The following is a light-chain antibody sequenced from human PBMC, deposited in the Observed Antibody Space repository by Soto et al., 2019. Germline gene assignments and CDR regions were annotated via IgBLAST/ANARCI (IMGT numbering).Light chain of an antibody. CDR3: QQYDNWPRT. CDR1: QSVSTK. J-gene: IGKJ1*01. V-gene: IGKV3-15*01. CDR2: GAS. Sequence: AQSTATLSVSPGERATLSCRASQSVSTKLVWYQQKPGQAPRLLIYGASTRATGFPARFSGSGSGTDFTLTISSLQSEDFAVYYCQQYDNWPRTFGQGTKV.